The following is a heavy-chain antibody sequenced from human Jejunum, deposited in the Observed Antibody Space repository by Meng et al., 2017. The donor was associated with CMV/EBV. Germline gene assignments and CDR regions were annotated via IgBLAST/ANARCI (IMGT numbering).Heavy chain of an antibody. Sequence: FSLTSSGVGVGWIRQPPGKALEWLALIYGDDDKRYSPSLNTRLTITKDTFKNQVVLRMTNMDPVDTATYYCAYSYCSTGTCYSLYYWGQGTLVT. D-gene: IGHD2-15*01. J-gene: IGHJ4*02. CDR1: FSLTSSGVG. V-gene: IGHV2-5*02. CDR3: AYSYCSTGTCYSLYY. CDR2: IYGDDDK.